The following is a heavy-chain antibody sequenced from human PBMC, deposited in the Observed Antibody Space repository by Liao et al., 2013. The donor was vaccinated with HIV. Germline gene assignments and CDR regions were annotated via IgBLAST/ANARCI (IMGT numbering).Heavy chain of an antibody. CDR2: IYATGDT. Sequence: QLQLRESGPGLVKPSETLSLTCTVSGDSISNYYWNWVRQPAGKGLEWIGRIYATGDTNHNPSLKSRITMSVDTSKNQFSLNLSSVTAADTAVYYCAARINIFGVVIPHAFDIWGQGTMVTVSS. CDR1: GDSISNYY. D-gene: IGHD3-3*02. V-gene: IGHV4-4*07. CDR3: AARINIFGVVIPHAFDI. J-gene: IGHJ3*02.